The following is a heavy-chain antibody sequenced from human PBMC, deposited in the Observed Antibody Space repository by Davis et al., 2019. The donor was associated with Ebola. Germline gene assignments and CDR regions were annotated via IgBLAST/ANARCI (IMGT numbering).Heavy chain of an antibody. D-gene: IGHD3-10*01. J-gene: IGHJ6*02. Sequence: GESLKISCKGSGYTFTSHWIGWVRQMSEKGLEWVGNIYPGDSDTRYRPSFQGQVPISADMSISTAFLQWNSLKVSDTGIYYCARRRDGVTGLDVWGQGTTVVVSS. CDR1: GYTFTSHW. CDR3: ARRRDGVTGLDV. CDR2: IYPGDSDT. V-gene: IGHV5-51*01.